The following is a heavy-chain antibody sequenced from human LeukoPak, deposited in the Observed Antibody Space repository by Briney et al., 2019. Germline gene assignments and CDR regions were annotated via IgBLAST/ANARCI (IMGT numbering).Heavy chain of an antibody. CDR1: GFTFSTYS. CDR3: ARDRLSIGAFDI. D-gene: IGHD6-6*01. J-gene: IGHJ3*02. Sequence: GGSLRLSCAASGFTFSTYSMNWFRQAPGRGLEWVSYIGGSRSGSSRSIKYYADSVKGRFTISRDNAKNSLYLQMNSLRAEDTAVYYCARDRLSIGAFDIWGQGTMVTVSS. V-gene: IGHV3-48*04. CDR2: IGGSRSGSSRSIK.